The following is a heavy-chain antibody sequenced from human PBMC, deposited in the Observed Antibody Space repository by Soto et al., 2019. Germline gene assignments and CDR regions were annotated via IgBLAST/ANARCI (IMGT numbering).Heavy chain of an antibody. Sequence: PSETLSLTCAVYGGSFSGYYWSWIRQPPGQGLEWIGEINHSGSTNHNPSLKSRVTISVDTSKNQFSLKLRSVTDEDTAVYYCATGASSGWYVGGLEVWGQGNTVT. CDR2: INHSGST. D-gene: IGHD6-19*01. CDR1: GGSFSGYY. CDR3: ATGASSGWYVGGLEV. J-gene: IGHJ6*02. V-gene: IGHV4-34*01.